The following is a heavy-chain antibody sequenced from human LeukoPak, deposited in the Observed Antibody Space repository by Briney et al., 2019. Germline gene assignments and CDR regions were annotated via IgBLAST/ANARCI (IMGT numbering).Heavy chain of an antibody. CDR3: AGHHPRNTVDF. V-gene: IGHV4-34*01. CDR1: GGSFSGYY. Sequence: SETLSLTCAVYGGSFSGYYWSWIRQPPGKGLEWIGEINHSGSANYNPSLKSRVTISLETSKNQFSLKLSSVTAADTAVYYCAGHHPRNTVDFWGQGTLVTVSS. CDR2: INHSGSA. J-gene: IGHJ4*02. D-gene: IGHD2-8*02.